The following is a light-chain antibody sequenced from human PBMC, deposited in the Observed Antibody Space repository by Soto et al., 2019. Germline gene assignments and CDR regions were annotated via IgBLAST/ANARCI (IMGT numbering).Light chain of an antibody. CDR1: QSVSSN. V-gene: IGKV3-15*01. J-gene: IGKJ1*01. CDR3: QHYNNWPQP. Sequence: EIVMTQSQDTLSVSPGERATLSCRASQSVSSNLAWYQQKPGQAPRLLIYGASTRATGIPARFSGSGSGTEFTLTISSLQSEDFAVYYCQHYNNWPQPFCQVTKVDIK. CDR2: GAS.